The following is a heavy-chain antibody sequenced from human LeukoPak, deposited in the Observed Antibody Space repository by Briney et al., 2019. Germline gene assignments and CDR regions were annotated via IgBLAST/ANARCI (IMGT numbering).Heavy chain of an antibody. Sequence: GGSLRLSCAASGFSFGTYTMHWVRQAPGKGLEWVALISNDGSNEYYADSVKGRFTVSRDNSKNMVYLQLNSLKPEDTAVYFCARGEYCSGGTCFLIDTWGQGTQVTVSS. J-gene: IGHJ4*02. CDR3: ARGEYCSGGTCFLIDT. CDR1: GFSFGTYT. D-gene: IGHD2-15*01. CDR2: ISNDGSNE. V-gene: IGHV3-30*04.